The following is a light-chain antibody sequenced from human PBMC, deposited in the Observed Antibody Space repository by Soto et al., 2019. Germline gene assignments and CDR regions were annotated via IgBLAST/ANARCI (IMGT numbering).Light chain of an antibody. J-gene: IGLJ7*01. CDR3: QSYDSSLSGAV. CDR2: GNS. Sequence: QSVLTQPPSVSGAPGQRVTISCTGSSSNIGAGYDVHWYQQLPGTAPKLLIYGNSNRPSGVPDRFSGSKSGTSASRAITGLQAGDEADYYCQSYDSSLSGAVFGGGTQLTVL. CDR1: SSNIGAGYD. V-gene: IGLV1-40*01.